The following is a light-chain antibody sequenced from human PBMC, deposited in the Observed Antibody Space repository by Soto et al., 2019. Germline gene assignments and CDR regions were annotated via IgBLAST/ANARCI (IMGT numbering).Light chain of an antibody. CDR3: LQDHNYPLT. V-gene: IGKV1-6*01. CDR1: QDIGND. J-gene: IGKJ4*01. Sequence: AIQMTQSPSSLSGSVGDRVTITCRASQDIGNDLGWYQQKPGKAPKLLIYSTSSLQSGVPSTFSGSGSGTDFTLTISSLEAEDFATYYCLQDHNYPLTFGGGTKVDIK. CDR2: STS.